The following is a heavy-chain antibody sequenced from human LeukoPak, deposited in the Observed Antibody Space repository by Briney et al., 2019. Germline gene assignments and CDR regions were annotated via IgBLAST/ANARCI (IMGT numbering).Heavy chain of an antibody. CDR2: IRYDGSNK. Sequence: GGSLRLSCAASGFTFSSYGMHWVRQAPGKGLEWVAFIRYDGSNKYYADSVRGRFTISRDNARNSLYLQMNSLRDEDTAVYYCARDRHTAMVYYYYYMDVWGIGTTVTVSS. CDR1: GFTFSSYG. V-gene: IGHV3-30*02. D-gene: IGHD5-18*01. CDR3: ARDRHTAMVYYYYYMDV. J-gene: IGHJ6*03.